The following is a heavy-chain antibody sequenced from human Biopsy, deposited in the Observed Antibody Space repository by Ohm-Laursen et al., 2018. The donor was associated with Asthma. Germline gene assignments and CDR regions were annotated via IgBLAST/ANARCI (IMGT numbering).Heavy chain of an antibody. D-gene: IGHD1-14*01. CDR3: ARGVDYRGNHVDS. CDR2: IYDSGRT. Sequence: TLSLTCIVSGGTISSGGHYWNWIRQEPGKGLEWIGNIYDSGRTYYKSSLKSRITISVDSSKNQLSLTLTSVTAADTAIYYCARGVDYRGNHVDSWGQGILVTVSA. J-gene: IGHJ4*02. V-gene: IGHV4-31*03. CDR1: GGTISSGGHY.